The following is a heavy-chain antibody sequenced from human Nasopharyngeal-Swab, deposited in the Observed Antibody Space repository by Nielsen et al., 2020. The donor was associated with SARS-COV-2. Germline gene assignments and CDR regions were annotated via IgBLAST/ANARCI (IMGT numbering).Heavy chain of an antibody. CDR3: AHTREKWRVAFDY. CDR2: IYWDGDK. Sequence: SGPTLVKPTQTLTLTCTFSGLSLSTSGVGVGWIRQPPGKALEWLAVIYWDGDKRLRSRLTITKDVSKNQVVLTMSNMDPVDTATYYCAHTREKWRVAFDYWGQGTLVTVSS. V-gene: IGHV2-5*02. D-gene: IGHD6-19*01. J-gene: IGHJ4*02. CDR1: GLSLSTSGVG.